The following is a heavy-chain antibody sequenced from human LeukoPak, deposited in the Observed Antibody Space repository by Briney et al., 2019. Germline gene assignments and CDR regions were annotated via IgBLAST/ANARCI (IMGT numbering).Heavy chain of an antibody. CDR3: ARGSPITVTQYYFDY. CDR2: IYTSGST. CDR1: GGSISSGSYY. D-gene: IGHD4-11*01. J-gene: IGHJ4*02. Sequence: PSETLSLTCTVSGGSISSGSYYWSWIRQPAGKGLEWIGRIYTSGSTNYNPSLKSRVTISVDTSKNQFSLKLSSVTAADTAVYYCARGSPITVTQYYFDYWGQGTLVTVSS. V-gene: IGHV4-61*02.